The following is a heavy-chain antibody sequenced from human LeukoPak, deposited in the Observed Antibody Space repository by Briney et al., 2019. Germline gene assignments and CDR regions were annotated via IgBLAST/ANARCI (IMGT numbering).Heavy chain of an antibody. CDR2: ISSSSSYI. V-gene: IGHV3-21*01. Sequence: GGSLRLSCAASGFTFSSYGMHWVRQAPGKGLEWVSSISSSSSYIYYADSVKGRFTISRDNAKNSLYLQMNSLRAEDTAVYYCARDQTYGSGNYYKNWYFDLWGRGTLVTVSS. CDR1: GFTFSSYG. D-gene: IGHD3-10*01. CDR3: ARDQTYGSGNYYKNWYFDL. J-gene: IGHJ2*01.